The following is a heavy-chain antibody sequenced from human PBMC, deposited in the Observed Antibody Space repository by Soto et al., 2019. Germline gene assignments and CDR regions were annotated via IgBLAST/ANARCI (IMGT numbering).Heavy chain of an antibody. CDR3: ARAHRIVGATPSDYPMDV. D-gene: IGHD1-26*01. Sequence: ASVKVSCKASGYTFTSYYMHWVRQAPGQGLEWMGIINPSGGSTSYAQKFQGRVTMTRDTSTSTVYMELSSLRSEDTAVYYCARAHRIVGATPSDYPMDVWGQGTTVTVSS. V-gene: IGHV1-46*01. J-gene: IGHJ6*02. CDR1: GYTFTSYY. CDR2: INPSGGST.